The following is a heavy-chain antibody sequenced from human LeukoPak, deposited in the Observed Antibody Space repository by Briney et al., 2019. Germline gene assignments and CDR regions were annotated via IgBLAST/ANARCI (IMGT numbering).Heavy chain of an antibody. V-gene: IGHV1-18*01. D-gene: IGHD2-2*01. J-gene: IGHJ6*03. Sequence: ASVKVSCKASGYTFTSYGISWVRQAPGQGLEWMGWISAYNGNTNYAQKLQGRVTMTTDTSTSTAYMELRSLSSDDTAVYYCARLQLLQAYYYYYYMDVWGKGTTVTVSS. CDR3: ARLQLLQAYYYYYYMDV. CDR2: ISAYNGNT. CDR1: GYTFTSYG.